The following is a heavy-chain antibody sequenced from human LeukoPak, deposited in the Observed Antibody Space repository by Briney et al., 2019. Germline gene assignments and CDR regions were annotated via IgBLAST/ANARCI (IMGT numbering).Heavy chain of an antibody. J-gene: IGHJ4*02. CDR1: GFTFSSYA. CDR2: MSGGGGST. D-gene: IGHD6-13*01. CDR3: AKRAAAGMSPFDY. Sequence: GGSLRLPCAASGFTFSSYAMSWVRQAPGKGLEWVSAMSGGGGSTYYADSMKGRFTISRDNSKNTLFLQMNSLRAEDTAVYYCAKRAAAGMSPFDYWGQGTLVTVSS. V-gene: IGHV3-23*01.